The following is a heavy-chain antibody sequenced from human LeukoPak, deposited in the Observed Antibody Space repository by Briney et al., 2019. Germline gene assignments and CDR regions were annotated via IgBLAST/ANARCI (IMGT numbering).Heavy chain of an antibody. V-gene: IGHV4-34*01. D-gene: IGHD3-10*01. CDR2: INQSGST. Sequence: SETLSLTCAVYGRSFSGYYSSWIPQPPGKGLEWIGEINQSGSTNYNPSLKSRVTISVDTSKNQFSLKLSSVTAADTAVYYCARVSMVRGVILWGQGTLVTVSS. CDR3: ARVSMVRGVIL. CDR1: GRSFSGYY. J-gene: IGHJ4*02.